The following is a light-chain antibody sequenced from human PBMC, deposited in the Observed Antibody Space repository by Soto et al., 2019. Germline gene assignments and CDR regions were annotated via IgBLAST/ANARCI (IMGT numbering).Light chain of an antibody. V-gene: IGKV3-20*01. Sequence: EIVLTQSPGTLSLSPGERATLSCRATQSVSNNYLAWYQHKPGQAPRLLIFDASTRATGIPDRFSGSGSGTDFTLTISRLEPEDFALYYCHQYGHSPVTFGGWTKGDIK. CDR3: HQYGHSPVT. J-gene: IGKJ4*01. CDR2: DAS. CDR1: QSVSNNY.